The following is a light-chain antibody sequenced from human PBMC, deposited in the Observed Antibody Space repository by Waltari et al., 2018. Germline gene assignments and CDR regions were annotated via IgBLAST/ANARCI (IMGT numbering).Light chain of an antibody. Sequence: EVVMTQSPATLSVSQGERATLSCRASQSISINMVWYQQRPGQAPRRLIYEASMRATDIPARFSGSGSGTEFTRTISSVQSEDAAVYYCQQFNDWPRTFGQGTKVEIK. J-gene: IGKJ1*01. V-gene: IGKV3-15*01. CDR1: QSISIN. CDR2: EAS. CDR3: QQFNDWPRT.